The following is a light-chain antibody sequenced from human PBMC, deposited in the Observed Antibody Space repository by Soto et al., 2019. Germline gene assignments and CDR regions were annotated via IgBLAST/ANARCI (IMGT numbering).Light chain of an antibody. CDR1: QSVSSSN. Sequence: EIVLTQSPGTLSLSPGERATLSCRASQSVSSSNLAWYQQKTGQAPRLLIYGASSRATCIPDRFSGSGSGTDFTLTISRLEPEDFAVYYCQRYGSSPGTFGQGTKVDIK. V-gene: IGKV3-20*01. CDR3: QRYGSSPGT. J-gene: IGKJ1*01. CDR2: GAS.